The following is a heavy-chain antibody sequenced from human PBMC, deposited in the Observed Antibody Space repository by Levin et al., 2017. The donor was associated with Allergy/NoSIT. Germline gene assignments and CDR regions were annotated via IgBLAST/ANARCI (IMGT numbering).Heavy chain of an antibody. Sequence: PGGSLRLSCAASGFTFSSYAMHWVRQAPGKGLEWVAVISYDGSNKYYADSVKGRFTISRDNSKNTLYLQMNSLRAEDTAVYYCARDRYYDFWRPQLDYWGQGTLVTVSS. CDR1: GFTFSSYA. CDR3: ARDRYYDFWRPQLDY. V-gene: IGHV3-30-3*01. CDR2: ISYDGSNK. D-gene: IGHD3-3*01. J-gene: IGHJ4*02.